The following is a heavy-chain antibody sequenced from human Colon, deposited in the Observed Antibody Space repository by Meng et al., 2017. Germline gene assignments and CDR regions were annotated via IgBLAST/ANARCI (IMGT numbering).Heavy chain of an antibody. CDR3: ARPSRRDGYNAIDY. D-gene: IGHD5-24*01. Sequence: EVQLVESGGGLVKPGGSLRLSCAASGFTFSSYSMNWVRQAPGKGLEWVSSISSSSSYADSVKGRFTISRDNAKNSLYLQMDSLRAEDTAVYYCARPSRRDGYNAIDYWGQGTLVTVSS. J-gene: IGHJ4*02. V-gene: IGHV3-21*01. CDR2: ISSSSS. CDR1: GFTFSSYS.